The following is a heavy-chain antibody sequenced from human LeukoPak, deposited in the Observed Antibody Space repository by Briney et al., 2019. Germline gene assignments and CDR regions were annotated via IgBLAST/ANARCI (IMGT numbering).Heavy chain of an antibody. Sequence: GGSLRLSCAASGSTFSSYGMHWVRQAPGKGLEWVAFIRYDGSNKYYADSVKGRFTISRDNSKNTLYLQMNSLRAEDTAVYYCAKDVSHYCSSTSCYPWAFDIWGQGTMVTVSS. J-gene: IGHJ3*02. CDR3: AKDVSHYCSSTSCYPWAFDI. V-gene: IGHV3-30*02. D-gene: IGHD2-2*01. CDR2: IRYDGSNK. CDR1: GSTFSSYG.